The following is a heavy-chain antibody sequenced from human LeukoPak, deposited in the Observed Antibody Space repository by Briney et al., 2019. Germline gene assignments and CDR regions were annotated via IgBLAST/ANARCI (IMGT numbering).Heavy chain of an antibody. D-gene: IGHD3-9*01. Sequence: GGSLRLSCAASGFTFSSYWMHWVRQAPGKGLEWVSAISGSGGSTYYADSVKGRFTISRDNSKNTLYLQMNSLRAEDTAVYYCAKCTHILTGYPIDYWGQGTLVTVSS. CDR3: AKCTHILTGYPIDY. CDR1: GFTFSSYW. V-gene: IGHV3-23*01. J-gene: IGHJ4*02. CDR2: ISGSGGST.